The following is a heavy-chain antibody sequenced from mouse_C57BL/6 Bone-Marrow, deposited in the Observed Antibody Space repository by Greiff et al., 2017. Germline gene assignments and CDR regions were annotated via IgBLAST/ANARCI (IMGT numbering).Heavy chain of an antibody. J-gene: IGHJ3*01. Sequence: QVQLQQSGAELVRPGASVKMSCKASGYTFTSYNMHWVKQTPRQGLEWIGAIYPGNGGTSYNQKFKGKATLTVDKSSSTAYMQLSSLTSEDSSVYFCARDDDYGCWFAYWGRGTLVTVSA. CDR1: GYTFTSYN. CDR3: ARDDDYGCWFAY. CDR2: IYPGNGGT. V-gene: IGHV1-12*01. D-gene: IGHD1-2*01.